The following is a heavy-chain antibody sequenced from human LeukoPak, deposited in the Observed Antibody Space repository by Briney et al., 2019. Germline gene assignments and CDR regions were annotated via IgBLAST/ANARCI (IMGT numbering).Heavy chain of an antibody. CDR1: GFTFSSYA. Sequence: GGSLRLSCAASGFTFSSYAMSWVRQAPGKGLEWVSAISGSGGSTYYADSVKGRFTISRDNSKNTLYLQMNSLRVEDTAVYYCAKAPTYSGSYREFDYWGQGTLVTVSS. CDR2: ISGSGGST. J-gene: IGHJ4*02. CDR3: AKAPTYSGSYREFDY. V-gene: IGHV3-23*01. D-gene: IGHD1-26*01.